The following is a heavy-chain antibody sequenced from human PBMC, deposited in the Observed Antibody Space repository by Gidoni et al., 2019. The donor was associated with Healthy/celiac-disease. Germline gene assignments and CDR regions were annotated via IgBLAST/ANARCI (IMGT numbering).Heavy chain of an antibody. V-gene: IGHV3-23*01. CDR3: AKDPYYYGSGSYLDY. J-gene: IGHJ4*02. CDR1: GFTCSSYA. D-gene: IGHD3-10*01. Sequence: EVQLLESGGGLGQPGGSLRLSWAAAGFTCSSYAMSWGRQAPGKGLEWVSAISGSGGSTYYADSVNGRFTISRANSKNTLYLQMNSLSAEATAVYYCAKDPYYYGSGSYLDYWGQGTLVTVSS. CDR2: ISGSGGST.